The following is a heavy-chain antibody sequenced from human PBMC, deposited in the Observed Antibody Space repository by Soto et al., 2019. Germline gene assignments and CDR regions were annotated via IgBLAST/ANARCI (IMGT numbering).Heavy chain of an antibody. D-gene: IGHD6-13*01. CDR2: ISGSGGST. V-gene: IGHV3-23*01. CDR3: TRSGLSSWPATGYFQY. CDR1: GFTFSSDA. Sequence: GVSLRLSFAASGFTFSSDAMSWVRQAPGKGLEWVSAISGSGGSTYYADSVKGRFTISRDNSKNTLYLQMDSLRAEDTAVYYCTRSGLSSWPATGYFQYWGRGTLVTVS. J-gene: IGHJ4*02.